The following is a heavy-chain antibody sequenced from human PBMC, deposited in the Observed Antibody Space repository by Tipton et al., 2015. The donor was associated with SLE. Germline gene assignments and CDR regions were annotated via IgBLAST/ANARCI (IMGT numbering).Heavy chain of an antibody. D-gene: IGHD6-13*01. Sequence: GLVKPSETLSLTCAVYGGSFSGYYWSWIRQPPGKGLEWTGYIYYSGSTNYNPSLKSRVTISVDTSKNQFSLKLSSVTAADTAVYYCARGLDSSPLQHWGQGTLVTVSS. CDR3: ARGLDSSPLQH. J-gene: IGHJ1*01. CDR2: IYYSGST. V-gene: IGHV4-59*01. CDR1: GGSFSGYY.